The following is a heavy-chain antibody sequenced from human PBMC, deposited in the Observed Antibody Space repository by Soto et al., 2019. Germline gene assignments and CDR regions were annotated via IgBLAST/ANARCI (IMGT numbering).Heavy chain of an antibody. Sequence: ASVKVSCKASGYSFTDYHIHWVRQAPRQGLEWLGRINPKSGGTSTAQKFQGWVTMTTDTSISTASMELTRLTSDDTAIYYCARGDSTDCSNGVCSFFYNHDMDVWGQGTTVTV. V-gene: IGHV1-2*04. CDR3: ARGDSTDCSNGVCSFFYNHDMDV. CDR1: GYSFTDYH. CDR2: INPKSGGT. D-gene: IGHD2-8*01. J-gene: IGHJ6*02.